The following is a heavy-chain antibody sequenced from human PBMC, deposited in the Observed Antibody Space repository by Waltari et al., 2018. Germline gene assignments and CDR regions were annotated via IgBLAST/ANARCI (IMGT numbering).Heavy chain of an antibody. Sequence: VQLVESGGGLVQPGGSLRLSCAASGFSLSSYRRNWVRQAPGRGLEWVSYIRSSGSTIYYADSVKGRFTISRDSAKNSLYLQMNSLRDEDTAVYYCARVVARDWGQGTLVTVSS. V-gene: IGHV3-48*02. CDR1: GFSLSSYR. CDR2: IRSSGSTI. CDR3: ARVVARD. J-gene: IGHJ4*02.